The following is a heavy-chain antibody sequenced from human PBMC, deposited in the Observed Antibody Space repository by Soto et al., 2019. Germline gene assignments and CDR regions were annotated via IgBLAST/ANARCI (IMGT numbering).Heavy chain of an antibody. D-gene: IGHD4-17*01. Sequence: SETLSLTCSVSGGPISSENHYWSWIRQSPGKGLEWIAFISYSGITYYNPSHKTRVIVSADTCKNQFSLELKSVTVADTAVYYCARGLYGDFDYWGQGTLVTVSS. V-gene: IGHV4-30-4*01. CDR1: GGPISSENHY. CDR2: ISYSGIT. J-gene: IGHJ4*02. CDR3: ARGLYGDFDY.